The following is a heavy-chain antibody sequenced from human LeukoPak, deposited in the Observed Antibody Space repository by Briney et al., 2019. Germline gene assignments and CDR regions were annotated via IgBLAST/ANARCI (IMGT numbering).Heavy chain of an antibody. D-gene: IGHD5-12*01. V-gene: IGHV3-48*01. CDR1: GFNFIDYS. Sequence: GGSLRLSCAASGFNFIDYSMNWVRQAPGKWLEWISYIGISSGNTKYADSVKGRFTISRDKARNSLYLQMNSLRVEDTAVYYCARDHRYAFDNWGHGTLVTVSS. J-gene: IGHJ4*01. CDR3: ARDHRYAFDN. CDR2: IGISSGNT.